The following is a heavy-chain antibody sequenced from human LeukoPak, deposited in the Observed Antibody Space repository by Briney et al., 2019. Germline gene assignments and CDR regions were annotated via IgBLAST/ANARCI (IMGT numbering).Heavy chain of an antibody. Sequence: GGSLRLSCAASGFTFSTYTRNWVRQTPRKGLEWVSSISGSSSYIYYADSVKGRFTISRDNAKNSLYLQMNSLRADDTAVYYCVRIPDSANFPKWFDPWGQGTLVTVSS. CDR2: ISGSSSYI. V-gene: IGHV3-21*01. CDR1: GFTFSTYT. D-gene: IGHD4/OR15-4a*01. CDR3: VRIPDSANFPKWFDP. J-gene: IGHJ5*02.